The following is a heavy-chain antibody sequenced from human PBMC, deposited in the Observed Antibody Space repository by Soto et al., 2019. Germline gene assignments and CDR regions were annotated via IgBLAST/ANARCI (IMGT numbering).Heavy chain of an antibody. CDR3: AKEHYTEAGIDY. V-gene: IGHV3-23*01. Sequence: GGSLRLSCAASGFTFSDYAMSWVRQAPGEGLEWVSAISGSGTSTYYADSVRGRFTISRDNSKSTVFLQMNSLRAEDTAVFYCAKEHYTEAGIDYWGQGTLVTVSS. J-gene: IGHJ4*02. CDR2: ISGSGTST. CDR1: GFTFSDYA. D-gene: IGHD3-3*01.